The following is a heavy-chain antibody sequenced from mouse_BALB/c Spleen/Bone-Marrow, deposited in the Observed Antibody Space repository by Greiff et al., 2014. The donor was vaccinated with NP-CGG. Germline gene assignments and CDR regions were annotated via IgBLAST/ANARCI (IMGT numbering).Heavy chain of an antibody. CDR2: IDPANGNT. J-gene: IGHJ2*01. CDR1: GFNIKDTY. V-gene: IGHV14-3*02. Sequence: VQLKESGAELVKPGASVKLSCTASGFNIKDTYMHWVKQRPEQGLEWIGRIDPANGNTKYDPKFQGKATITADTSSNTAYPQLSSLTSEDTAVYYCARYYYCSSYFDYWGQGTTLTVSS. D-gene: IGHD1-1*01. CDR3: ARYYYCSSYFDY.